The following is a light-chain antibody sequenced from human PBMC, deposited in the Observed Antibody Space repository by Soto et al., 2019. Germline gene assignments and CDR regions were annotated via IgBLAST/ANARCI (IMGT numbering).Light chain of an antibody. CDR3: QVWVSSSDHRNVV. Sequence: SYELTQPPSVSVAPGKTARITCGGNNIGSKSVHWYQQKPGQAPVLVIYYDSDRPSGIPERFSGSNSGNTATLTISRVEAGDEADYYCQVWVSSSDHRNVVFGGGTKLTVL. V-gene: IGLV3-21*04. CDR2: YDS. J-gene: IGLJ2*01. CDR1: NIGSKS.